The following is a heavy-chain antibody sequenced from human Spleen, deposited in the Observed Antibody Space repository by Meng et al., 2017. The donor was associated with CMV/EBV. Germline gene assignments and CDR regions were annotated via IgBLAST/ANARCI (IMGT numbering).Heavy chain of an antibody. CDR1: GGSISSSSYY. D-gene: IGHD1-14*01. CDR3: ARHHHSPTFDY. CDR2: VVYSGTT. J-gene: IGHJ4*02. Sequence: QLQLPEPGPGLVKPSETLSLTCTVSGGSISSSSYYWAWIRQPPGEGLEWIGSVVYSGTTYYTSSLKSRVSISVDTSKNQFSLKLSSVTAADTAVYYCARHHHSPTFDYWGQGTLVTVSS. V-gene: IGHV4-39*01.